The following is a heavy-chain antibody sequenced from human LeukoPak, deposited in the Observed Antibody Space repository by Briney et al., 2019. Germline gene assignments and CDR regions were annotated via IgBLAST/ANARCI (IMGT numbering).Heavy chain of an antibody. CDR3: AGAPPLLYSSSSLGAFDI. CDR2: IYYSGST. D-gene: IGHD6-13*01. CDR1: GGSISSYY. V-gene: IGHV4-59*01. Sequence: PSETLSLTCTVSGGSISSYYWSWIRQPPRKGLEWIGYIYYSGSTNYNPSLRSRVTISVDTSKNQFSLKLNSVTAADTAVYYCAGAPPLLYSSSSLGAFDIWRQGTMVTVSS. J-gene: IGHJ3*02.